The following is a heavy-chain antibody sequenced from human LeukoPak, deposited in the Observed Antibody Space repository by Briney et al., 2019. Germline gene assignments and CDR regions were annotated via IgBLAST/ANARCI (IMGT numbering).Heavy chain of an antibody. Sequence: PGRSLRLSCAPSGSIFSDYWMSWVRQAPGVGLEWVANIKKDGSEKNYLDLVKGRFTISRDNAKNSLYLQMNNLRAEGTAVYYCARSSNYARHWGQGTLVTVSS. V-gene: IGHV3-7*01. J-gene: IGHJ4*02. D-gene: IGHD4-4*01. CDR2: IKKDGSEK. CDR1: GSIFSDYW. CDR3: ARSSNYARH.